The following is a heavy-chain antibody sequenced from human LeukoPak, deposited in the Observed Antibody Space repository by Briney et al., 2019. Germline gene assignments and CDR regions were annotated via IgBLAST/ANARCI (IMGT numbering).Heavy chain of an antibody. V-gene: IGHV3-74*01. CDR2: INSDGSSK. CDR3: ARDTGDSSVWSGAFDI. Sequence: SGGSLRLSCAASGFTFSSYSMNWVRQAPGKGLVWVSRINSDGSSKSYADSVKGRFTISRDNAKNTLYLQMNSLRAEDTAVYYCARDTGDSSVWSGAFDIWGQGTMVTVSS. D-gene: IGHD6-19*01. CDR1: GFTFSSYS. J-gene: IGHJ3*02.